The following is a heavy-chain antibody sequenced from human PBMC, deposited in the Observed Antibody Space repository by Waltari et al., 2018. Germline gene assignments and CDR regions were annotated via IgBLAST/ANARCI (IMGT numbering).Heavy chain of an antibody. CDR2: INVEGGYI. D-gene: IGHD5-12*01. V-gene: IGHV3-74*01. J-gene: IGHJ4*02. CDR3: ARKTGSGYPYGPFYYDN. CDR1: GFRFGDYW. Sequence: EVHLAESGGGVVQPGGSLRLSCTGSGFRFGDYWMHWVRQAPGKGLGWVQRINVEGGYISYGDSVKGRFTISRDNAKNTVFLQLNSLRADDTAVYFCARKTGSGYPYGPFYYDNWGQGTLVTVSS.